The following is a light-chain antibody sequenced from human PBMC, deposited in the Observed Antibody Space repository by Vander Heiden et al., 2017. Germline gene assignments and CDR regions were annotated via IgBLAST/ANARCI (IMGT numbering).Light chain of an antibody. V-gene: IGKV3-15*01. CDR3: QQYYDWPRDT. J-gene: IGKJ4*01. CDR2: GAS. CDR1: QSVSTN. Sequence: EIVMTQSPATLSVSPGERATLSCRASQSVSTNLAWYQQKPGQAPRLLSYGASTRATGIPARFSGSGSGTDFTLTISSLQSEDFAIYYCQQYYDWPRDTFGGGTKVEIK.